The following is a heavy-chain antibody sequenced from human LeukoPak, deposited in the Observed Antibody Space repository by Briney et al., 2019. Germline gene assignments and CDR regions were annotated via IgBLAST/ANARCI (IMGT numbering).Heavy chain of an antibody. CDR3: ASPRVRGAHRRDYSDYYFDY. CDR2: INPNSGGT. D-gene: IGHD3-10*01. Sequence: GASVKVSCKASGYTFTGYYMHWVRQAPGRGLEWMGWINPNSGGTNYAQKFQGRVTMTRDTSISTAYMELSRLRSDDTAVYYCASPRVRGAHRRDYSDYYFDYWGQGTLVTVSS. J-gene: IGHJ4*02. V-gene: IGHV1-2*02. CDR1: GYTFTGYY.